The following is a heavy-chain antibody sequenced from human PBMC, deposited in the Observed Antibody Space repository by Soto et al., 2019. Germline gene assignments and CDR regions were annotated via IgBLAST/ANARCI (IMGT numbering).Heavy chain of an antibody. Sequence: QITLKESGHTLVKPTQTLTLTCSFSGFSLSTSGVGVGWIRQPPGKALEWIGIIYWDDNKRYSPSLRSRLTITKDISTSQVVLSMTNVDPVDTATYYCAHTTGPTSQGFDPWGQGTLVTVSS. CDR3: AHTTGPTSQGFDP. CDR2: IYWDDNK. CDR1: GFSLSTSGVG. J-gene: IGHJ5*02. V-gene: IGHV2-5*02. D-gene: IGHD1-1*01.